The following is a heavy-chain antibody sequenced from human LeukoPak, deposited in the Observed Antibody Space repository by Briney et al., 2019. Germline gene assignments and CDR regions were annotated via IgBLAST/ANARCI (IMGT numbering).Heavy chain of an antibody. CDR3: ARRAGAYSHPYDY. CDR2: IYSGGST. CDR1: GFTVSSDS. Sequence: PGGSLRLSCTVSGFTVSSDSMSWVRQAPGKGLEWVSFIYSGGSTHYSDSVKGRFTISRDNPKNTLDLQMNRLRAEDTAVYYCARRAGAYSHPYDYWGQGTLVTVSS. V-gene: IGHV3-53*01. J-gene: IGHJ4*02. D-gene: IGHD4/OR15-4a*01.